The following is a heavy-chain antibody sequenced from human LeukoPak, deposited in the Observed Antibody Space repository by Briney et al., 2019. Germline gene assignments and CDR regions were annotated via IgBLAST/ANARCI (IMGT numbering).Heavy chain of an antibody. D-gene: IGHD3-10*01. CDR1: GLTVSTTS. J-gene: IGHJ4*02. V-gene: IGHV3-23*01. Sequence: GGSLRLSCASPGLTVSTTSMSWVRQAPGKGLEWVAGLSGSGGGTNYADSVQGRFTISRDNPKNTLYLQMNSLRAEDTAVYFCAKRGVVIRVFLVGFHKEAYYFDSWGQGALVTVSS. CDR3: AKRGVVIRVFLVGFHKEAYYFDS. CDR2: LSGSGGGT.